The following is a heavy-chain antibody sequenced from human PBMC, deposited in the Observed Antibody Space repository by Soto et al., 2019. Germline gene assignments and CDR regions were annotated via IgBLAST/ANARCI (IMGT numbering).Heavy chain of an antibody. CDR3: ARAKDIVVVVAATRNHYFDY. Sequence: SETLSLTCAVYGGSFSGYYWSWIRQPPGKGLEWIGKINHSGSTNYNPSLKSRVTISVDTSKNQFSLKLSSVTAADTAVYYCARAKDIVVVVAATRNHYFDYWGQGTLVTVSS. CDR2: INHSGST. CDR1: GGSFSGYY. J-gene: IGHJ4*02. V-gene: IGHV4-34*01. D-gene: IGHD2-15*01.